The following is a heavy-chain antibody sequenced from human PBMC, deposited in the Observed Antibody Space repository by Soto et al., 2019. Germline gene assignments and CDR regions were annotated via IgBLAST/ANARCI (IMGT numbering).Heavy chain of an antibody. CDR2: INAGNGNT. J-gene: IGHJ5*02. D-gene: IGHD2-2*01. V-gene: IGHV1-3*01. Sequence: ASVKVSCKASGYTYTSYAMHWVRQAPGQRLEWMGWINAGNGNTKYSQKFQGRVTITRDTSASTAYMELSSLRSEDTAVYYCARDRGIVVVPAAISWTNWFDPWGQGTLVTVSS. CDR3: ARDRGIVVVPAAISWTNWFDP. CDR1: GYTYTSYA.